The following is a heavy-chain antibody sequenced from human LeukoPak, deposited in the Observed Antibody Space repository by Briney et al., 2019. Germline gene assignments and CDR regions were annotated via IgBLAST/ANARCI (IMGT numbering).Heavy chain of an antibody. CDR1: GGSISSYY. Sequence: SETLSLTCTVSGGSISSYYWSWIRQPAGKGLEWIGRIYTSGSTNYNPSLKSRVTMSVDTSKNQFSLQLSSVTAADTAVYYCARVGGGAGSYSSYMDVWGKGTTVTVSS. V-gene: IGHV4-4*07. CDR2: IYTSGST. CDR3: ARVGGGAGSYSSYMDV. D-gene: IGHD3-10*01. J-gene: IGHJ6*03.